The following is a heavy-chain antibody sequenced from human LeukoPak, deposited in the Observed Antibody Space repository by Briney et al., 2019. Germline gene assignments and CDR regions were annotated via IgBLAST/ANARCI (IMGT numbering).Heavy chain of an antibody. CDR1: GYTFTGYY. V-gene: IGHV1-69*10. Sequence: ASVKVSCKASGYTFTGYYMHWVRQAPGQGLEWMGRIIPILGIANYAQKFQGRVTITADKSTSTAYMELSSLRSEDTAVYYCARDRDIVVVPAAIGYWFDPWGQGTLVTVSS. CDR3: ARDRDIVVVPAAIGYWFDP. CDR2: IIPILGIA. J-gene: IGHJ5*02. D-gene: IGHD2-2*01.